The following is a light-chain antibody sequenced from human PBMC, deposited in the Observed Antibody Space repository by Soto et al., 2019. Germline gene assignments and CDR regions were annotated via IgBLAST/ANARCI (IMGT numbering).Light chain of an antibody. CDR1: QTVLYSSNNKNH. CDR3: QQYYSTPRT. Sequence: DIVMTQSPDSLSVSLGERATINCKSSQTVLYSSNNKNHLAWYQQRPEQPPKLLFSWASTRESGVPDRFSASGSGTDFTLSIGSLQAEDVAVYYCQQYYSTPRTFGQGTKVEIK. V-gene: IGKV4-1*01. J-gene: IGKJ1*01. CDR2: WAS.